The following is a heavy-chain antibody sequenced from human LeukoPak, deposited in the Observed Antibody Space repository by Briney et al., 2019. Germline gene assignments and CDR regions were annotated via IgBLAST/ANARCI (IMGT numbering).Heavy chain of an antibody. Sequence: GGSLRLSCAASGFTFSRYWMHRVRQAPGKGLEWVSAIGGSGGNTNYADSVKGRFTISRDNSKNTLYLQMNSLRAEDTAVYYCAKEASSAYYYMDVWGKGTTVTVSS. V-gene: IGHV3-23*01. D-gene: IGHD6-6*01. CDR3: AKEASSAYYYMDV. J-gene: IGHJ6*03. CDR1: GFTFSRYW. CDR2: IGGSGGNT.